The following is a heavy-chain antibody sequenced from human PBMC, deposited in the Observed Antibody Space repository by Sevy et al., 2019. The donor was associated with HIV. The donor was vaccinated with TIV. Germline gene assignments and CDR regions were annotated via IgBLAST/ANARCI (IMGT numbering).Heavy chain of an antibody. D-gene: IGHD1-1*01. Sequence: GGSLRLSCTASGFTFSTYTLTWVRPAPGKGLEWVSSITPDDTHYADSLSGGFSVSGDNSKNTLYLQMDSLTVDDTAVYYCARDAQTWRGPWYGTSGADRWGQGTLVTVSS. CDR2: ITPDDT. CDR3: ARDAQTWRGPWYGTSGADR. CDR1: GFTFSTYT. J-gene: IGHJ5*02. V-gene: IGHV3-23*01.